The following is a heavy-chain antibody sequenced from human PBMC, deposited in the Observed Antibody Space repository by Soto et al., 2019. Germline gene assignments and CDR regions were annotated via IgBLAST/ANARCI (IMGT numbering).Heavy chain of an antibody. CDR1: GLNFDDFA. CDR2: ITWNSRVL. D-gene: IGHD3-3*01. CDR3: AKGRYDFWSPYYFDS. V-gene: IGHV3-9*01. Sequence: PGGSLRLSCVGTGLNFDDFAMHWVRQAPGKGLECVSGITWNSRVLAYADSVKGRFTISRDNARNSLYLQMDSLRDEDTALYYCAKGRYDFWSPYYFDSWGQGTLVTVSS. J-gene: IGHJ4*02.